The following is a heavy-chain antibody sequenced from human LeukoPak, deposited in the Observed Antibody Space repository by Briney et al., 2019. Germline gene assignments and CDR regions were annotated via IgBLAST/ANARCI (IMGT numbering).Heavy chain of an antibody. CDR3: ARDQAFDWFYYYYGMDV. Sequence: GGSLRLSCAASGFTFTNYALSWVRQAPGKGLEWVSSVGGSVNSTYYADSVKGRFTISRDNSKNTLYLQMNSLRAEDTAVYYCARDQAFDWFYYYYGMDVRGLGTTVIVSS. J-gene: IGHJ6*02. V-gene: IGHV3-23*01. CDR2: VGGSVNST. D-gene: IGHD3-9*01. CDR1: GFTFTNYA.